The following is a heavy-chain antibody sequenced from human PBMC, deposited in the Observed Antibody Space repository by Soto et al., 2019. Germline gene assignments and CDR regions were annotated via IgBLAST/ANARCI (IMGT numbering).Heavy chain of an antibody. CDR3: ARDRGYSSGWLHIGGMDV. D-gene: IGHD6-19*01. CDR1: GYTFTSYG. V-gene: IGHV1-18*01. J-gene: IGHJ6*02. CDR2: ISAYNGNT. Sequence: ASVKVSCKASGYTFTSYGISWVRQAPGQGLEWMGWISAYNGNTNYAQKLQGRVTMTTDTSTSTAYMELRSLRSDDTAVYYCARDRGYSSGWLHIGGMDVWGQGTTVTVSS.